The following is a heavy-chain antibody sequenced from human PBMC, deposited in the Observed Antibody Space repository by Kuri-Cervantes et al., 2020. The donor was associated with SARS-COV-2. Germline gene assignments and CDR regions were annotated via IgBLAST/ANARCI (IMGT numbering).Heavy chain of an antibody. CDR2: INSDGTST. J-gene: IGHJ6*02. V-gene: IGHV3-74*01. CDR3: ARTGYYYGMDV. Sequence: GESLKISCAASGFTFSSYWMYWVRQAPGKGLVWVSRINSDGTSTSYADSVKGRFTISRDNAKNSLYLQMNSLRAEDTAVYYCARTGYYYGMDVWGQGTTVTVSS. D-gene: IGHD1-14*01. CDR1: GFTFSSYW.